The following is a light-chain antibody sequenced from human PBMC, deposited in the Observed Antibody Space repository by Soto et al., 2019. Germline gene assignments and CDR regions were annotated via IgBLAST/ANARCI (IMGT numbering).Light chain of an antibody. J-gene: IGLJ1*01. Sequence: QSVPTHPASVSTTPGQSITTSCTVTSSDAGSHKLVSLYQQYPGKVPKRMIFGASKRPSGVSNRFSGLQSGSTACLTISTLHAEDEADDYCCSNAGGSTLVFGTGTKVT. CDR1: SSDAGSHKL. CDR3: CSNAGGSTLV. V-gene: IGLV2-23*01. CDR2: GAS.